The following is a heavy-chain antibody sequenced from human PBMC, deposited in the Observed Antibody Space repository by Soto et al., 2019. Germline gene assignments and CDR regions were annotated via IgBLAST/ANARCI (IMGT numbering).Heavy chain of an antibody. Sequence: EVQLVESGGGLVQPGRSLRLSCAASGFTFDDYAMHWVRQAPGKGLEWVSGISWNSGSIGYADSVKGRFTISRDNAKNSLYLQMNSLRAEDTALYYCVKDMGRLDDAFDIWGQGTMVTVSS. J-gene: IGHJ3*02. CDR2: ISWNSGSI. CDR1: GFTFDDYA. CDR3: VKDMGRLDDAFDI. V-gene: IGHV3-9*01. D-gene: IGHD3-10*01.